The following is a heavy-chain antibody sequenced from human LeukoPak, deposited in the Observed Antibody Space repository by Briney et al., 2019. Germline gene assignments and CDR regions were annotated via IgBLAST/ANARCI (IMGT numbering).Heavy chain of an antibody. J-gene: IGHJ6*02. CDR1: GFTLSSNY. Sequence: PGGSLRLSCAASGFTLSSNYMSWLRQAPGKGLEWVSVIYSGGSTYYTDSVKGRFTISRDNSKNTLYLQMNSLRGEDTAVYYCARDESGYYDSSGYYYYGMDVWGQGTTVTVSS. D-gene: IGHD3-22*01. CDR2: IYSGGST. V-gene: IGHV3-53*01. CDR3: ARDESGYYDSSGYYYYGMDV.